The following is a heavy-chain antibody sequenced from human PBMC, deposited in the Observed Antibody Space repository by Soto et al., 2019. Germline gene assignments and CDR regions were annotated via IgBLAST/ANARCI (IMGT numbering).Heavy chain of an antibody. D-gene: IGHD3-10*01. V-gene: IGHV1-18*01. CDR2: ISAYNGNT. Sequence: QVQLVQSGAEVKKPGASVKVSCKASGYTFTSYGISWVRQAPGQGLEWMGWISAYNGNTNYAQKLQGRVTMTTGTSTRTAYMELRSLRSDDTAVYYCARDPPPFHGSGFDLSPWGQGTLVTVSS. CDR1: GYTFTSYG. CDR3: ARDPPPFHGSGFDLSP. J-gene: IGHJ5*02.